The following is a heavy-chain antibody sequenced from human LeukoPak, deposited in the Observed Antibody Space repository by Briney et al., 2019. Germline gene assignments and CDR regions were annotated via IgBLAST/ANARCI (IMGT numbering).Heavy chain of an antibody. Sequence: GGSLRLSCAASGFTFSSYAMIGVRQAPGKGLEWVSAITGTADNTYYADSVKGRFSISRDNSKNTVYLQLNSLRAEDTAVYYCAKTRGWPYYFNYWGQGTLVTVSS. V-gene: IGHV3-23*01. CDR2: ITGTADNT. CDR1: GFTFSSYA. J-gene: IGHJ4*02. D-gene: IGHD6-19*01. CDR3: AKTRGWPYYFNY.